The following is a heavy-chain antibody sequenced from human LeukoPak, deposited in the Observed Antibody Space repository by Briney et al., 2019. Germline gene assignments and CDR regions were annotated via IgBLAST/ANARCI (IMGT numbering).Heavy chain of an antibody. CDR2: ISGSSDYI. J-gene: IGHJ4*02. CDR3: ARGTNGLWDY. D-gene: IGHD2-8*01. V-gene: IGHV3-21*01. CDR1: GFTFSSYS. Sequence: PGGSLRLSCAASGFTFSSYSMTWARQAPGKGLEWVSSISGSSDYILYADSVKGRFTISRDNAKNSVYLQMNSLRVEDTAVYYCARGTNGLWDYWGQGTLVTVSS.